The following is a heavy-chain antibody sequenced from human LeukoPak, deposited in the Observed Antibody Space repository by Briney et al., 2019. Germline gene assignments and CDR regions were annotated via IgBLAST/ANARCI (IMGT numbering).Heavy chain of an antibody. CDR3: ARVAVSGPTGWFDS. V-gene: IGHV3-21*01. Sequence: GGSLRLSCAASGFAFNKFGMHWVRQAPGKGLEWVSSISSTSAYIYYADSVKGRFTISRDNVDNVVYLQMNGLGAEDTAVYYCARVAVSGPTGWFDSWGQGTLVIVSS. CDR2: ISSTSAYI. CDR1: GFAFNKFG. D-gene: IGHD2-8*02. J-gene: IGHJ5*01.